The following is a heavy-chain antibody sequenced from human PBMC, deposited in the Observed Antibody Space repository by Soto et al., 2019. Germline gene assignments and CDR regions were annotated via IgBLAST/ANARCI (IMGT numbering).Heavy chain of an antibody. V-gene: IGHV1-18*01. Sequence: VKVSCKASGYTFTIYGINWVRQAPGQGLEWMGWISPDNGNTNYAQKLQGRVTMTTDTSTSTAYMELRSLRSDDTAVYYGARGWGRGYSSSWPTDRWGKGTLVTVS. CDR1: GYTFTIYG. D-gene: IGHD6-13*01. CDR3: ARGWGRGYSSSWPTDR. J-gene: IGHJ4*02. CDR2: ISPDNGNT.